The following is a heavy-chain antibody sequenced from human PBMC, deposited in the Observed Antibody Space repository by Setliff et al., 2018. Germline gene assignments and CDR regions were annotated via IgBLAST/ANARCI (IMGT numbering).Heavy chain of an antibody. D-gene: IGHD3-9*01. CDR2: ISSSGSTI. J-gene: IGHJ4*02. Sequence: GGSLRLSCAASGLTFSDYYMRWIRQAPGKGLEWVSYISSSGSTIYYADSVKGRFTISRDNAKNSLYLQMNSLRAEDTAVYYCACPDILTGLYDYWGQGTLVTVSS. CDR3: ACPDILTGLYDY. CDR1: GLTFSDYY. V-gene: IGHV3-11*04.